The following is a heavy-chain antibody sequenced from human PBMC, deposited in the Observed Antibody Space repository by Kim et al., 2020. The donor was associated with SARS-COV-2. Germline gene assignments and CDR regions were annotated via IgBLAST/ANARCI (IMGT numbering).Heavy chain of an antibody. D-gene: IGHD2-15*01. CDR1: GFTFSNYG. Sequence: GGSLRLSCAASGFTFSNYGMHWVRQAPGKGLEWVAVLSYDGSNKYYADSVKGRFTISSDSSKNTLYLQMNSLRAEDTAVYYCAKDKLYCSDGNCYTFDYWGQGILVIVSS. CDR2: LSYDGSNK. J-gene: IGHJ4*02. V-gene: IGHV3-30*18. CDR3: AKDKLYCSDGNCYTFDY.